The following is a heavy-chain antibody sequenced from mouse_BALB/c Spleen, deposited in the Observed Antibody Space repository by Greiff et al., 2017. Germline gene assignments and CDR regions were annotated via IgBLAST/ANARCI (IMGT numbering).Heavy chain of an antibody. CDR1: GYTFTSYN. V-gene: IGHV1-12*01. Sequence: LQQPGAELVKPGASVKMSCKASGYTFTSYNMHWVKQTPGQGLEWIGAIYPGNGDTSYNQKFKGKATLTADKSSSTAYMQLSSLTSEDSAVYYCARDDYEYFDYWGQGTTLTVSS. CDR2: IYPGNGDT. J-gene: IGHJ2*01. CDR3: ARDDYEYFDY. D-gene: IGHD2-4*01.